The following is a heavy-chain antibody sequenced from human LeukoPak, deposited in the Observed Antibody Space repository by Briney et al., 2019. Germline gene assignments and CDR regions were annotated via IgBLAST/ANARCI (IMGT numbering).Heavy chain of an antibody. Sequence: SETLSLTCAVSGYSISSAYYWDWIRQPPGKGLEWIGSIYHSGSTYYNPSLKSRVTISVDTSKNQFSLNLSSVTAADTAVYYYARSRERNRFGELGYWGQGTLVTVSS. CDR1: GYSISSAYY. CDR3: ARSRERNRFGELGY. D-gene: IGHD3-10*01. J-gene: IGHJ4*02. CDR2: IYHSGST. V-gene: IGHV4-38-2*01.